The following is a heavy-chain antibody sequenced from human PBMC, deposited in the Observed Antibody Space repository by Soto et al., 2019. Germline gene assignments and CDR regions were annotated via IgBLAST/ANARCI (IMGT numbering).Heavy chain of an antibody. J-gene: IGHJ4*02. Sequence: GGSLSLSCPGSGFPFSNYAMIWVRQAPGKGLEWVSAISGSAGSTYYAASVKGRFTVSKDNSRKTLHLQMSSLRAEDSAVYYCTRGMGNYYDRWNYFDSWGQGTLVTVSS. CDR2: ISGSAGST. CDR3: TRGMGNYYDRWNYFDS. CDR1: GFPFSNYA. D-gene: IGHD3-22*01. V-gene: IGHV3-23*01.